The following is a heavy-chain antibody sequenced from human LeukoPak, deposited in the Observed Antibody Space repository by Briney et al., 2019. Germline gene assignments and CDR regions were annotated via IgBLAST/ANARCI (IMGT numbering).Heavy chain of an antibody. CDR2: IIPIFGTA. J-gene: IGHJ4*02. CDR1: GGTFSSYA. CDR3: ARAYSGYDFFDY. V-gene: IGHV1-69*13. D-gene: IGHD5-12*01. Sequence: SVKVSCKASGGTFSSYAISWVRQAPGQGLEWMGGIIPIFGTANYAQKFQGRVTITADESTSTAYMELSSLRSEDTAVYYCARAYSGYDFFDYWGQGILVTVSS.